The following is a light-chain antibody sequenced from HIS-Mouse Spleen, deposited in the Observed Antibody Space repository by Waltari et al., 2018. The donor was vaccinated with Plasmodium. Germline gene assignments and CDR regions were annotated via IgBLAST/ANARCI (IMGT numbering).Light chain of an antibody. Sequence: EIVLTQSPGTLSLSPGERATLSCRASQSVSSSYLAWYQQKPGHATRLLIYGATSRATGIPDRFSGSVSGADFTLTISRLERDDFAVYYCQQYDSSPYTFGQGTKLEIK. CDR1: QSVSSSY. J-gene: IGKJ2*01. V-gene: IGKV3-20*01. CDR3: QQYDSSPYT. CDR2: GAT.